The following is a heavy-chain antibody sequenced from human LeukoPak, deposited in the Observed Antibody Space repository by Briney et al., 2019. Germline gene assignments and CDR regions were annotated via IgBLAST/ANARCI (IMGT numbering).Heavy chain of an antibody. V-gene: IGHV4-39*01. CDR3: ARANPGYSSSWYRPRGNWFDP. CDR1: GGSISSSSYY. D-gene: IGHD6-13*01. Sequence: SETLSLTCTVSGGSISSSSYYWGWIRQPPGKGLQWIGSIYYSGSTYYNPSLKSRVTISVDTSKNQFSLKLSSVTAADTAVYYCARANPGYSSSWYRPRGNWFDPWGQGTLVTVSS. CDR2: IYYSGST. J-gene: IGHJ5*02.